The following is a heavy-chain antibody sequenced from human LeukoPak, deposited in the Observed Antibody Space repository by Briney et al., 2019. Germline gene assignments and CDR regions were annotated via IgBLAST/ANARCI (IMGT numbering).Heavy chain of an antibody. V-gene: IGHV3-48*01. CDR3: ARRNPFDY. CDR2: ISSSSSTI. CDR1: GFTFSSYE. Sequence: GGSLRLSCAASGFTFSSYEMNWVRQAPGKGLEWVSYISSSSSTIYYADSVKGRFTISRDNAKNSLYLQMNSLRAEDTAVYYCARRNPFDYWGQGTLVTVSS. J-gene: IGHJ4*02. D-gene: IGHD1-14*01.